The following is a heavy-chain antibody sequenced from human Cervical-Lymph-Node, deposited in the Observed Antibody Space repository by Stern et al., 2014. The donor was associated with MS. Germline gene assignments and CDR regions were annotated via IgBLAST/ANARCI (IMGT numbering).Heavy chain of an antibody. CDR3: AEVSVEVGGQFEY. D-gene: IGHD6-19*01. Sequence: QVTLKESGPTLVKPTQTLTLTCTFSGFSLDTPGVGVGWIRQPPGKALDWLALIYWDDDRRYSPSLKSRVTLTKDTSKNQVVFRMTNMDPVDTATYHCAEVSVEVGGQFEYWGQGTLVTVSS. V-gene: IGHV2-5*02. J-gene: IGHJ4*02. CDR2: IYWDDDR. CDR1: GFSLDTPGVG.